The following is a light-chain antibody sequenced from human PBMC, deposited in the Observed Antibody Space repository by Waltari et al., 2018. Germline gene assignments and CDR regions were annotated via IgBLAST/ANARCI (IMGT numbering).Light chain of an antibody. CDR1: SRDVGGYNY. J-gene: IGLJ3*02. Sequence: QSALTQPPSAAGSPGQSVTISCTGTSRDVGGYNYVSWYQQPPGKAPQLLIYEVNKRPSGVPDRFSGSKSGNTASLTVSGLQVEDEGDYYCSSFAGRDNFGVFGGGTKLTVL. V-gene: IGLV2-8*01. CDR3: SSFAGRDNFGV. CDR2: EVN.